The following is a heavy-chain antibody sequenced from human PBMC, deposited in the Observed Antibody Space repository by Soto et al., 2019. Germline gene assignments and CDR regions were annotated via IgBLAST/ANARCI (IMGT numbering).Heavy chain of an antibody. J-gene: IGHJ3*02. CDR3: ARAFVLVTAATVALDM. CDR2: VNPGDGST. Sequence: QVQLVQSGAEVKKPGASVKVSCKASGYTFTAYHMHWVRQAPGQGLEWMGTVNPGDGSTIYAQKFQGRVSLTKETSTSTLFMELSSLRPDDTAVYYCARAFVLVTAATVALDMWGQGTLVTVAS. D-gene: IGHD2-21*02. V-gene: IGHV1-46*01. CDR1: GYTFTAYH.